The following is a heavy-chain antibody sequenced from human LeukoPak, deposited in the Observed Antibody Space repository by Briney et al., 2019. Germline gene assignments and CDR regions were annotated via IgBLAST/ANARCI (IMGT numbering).Heavy chain of an antibody. CDR3: ARGRYCSSTSCYTHWFDP. CDR1: GGSISSSSYY. D-gene: IGHD2-2*02. J-gene: IGHJ5*02. V-gene: IGHV4-39*07. Sequence: PPETLSLTCTVSGGSISSSSYYWGWIRQPPGKGLEWIGSIYYSGSTYYNPSLKSRVTISVDTSKNQFSLKLSSVTAADTAVYYCARGRYCSSTSCYTHWFDPWGQGTLVTVSS. CDR2: IYYSGST.